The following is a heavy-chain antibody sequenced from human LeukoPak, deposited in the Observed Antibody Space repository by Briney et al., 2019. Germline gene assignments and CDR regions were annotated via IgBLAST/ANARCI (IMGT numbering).Heavy chain of an antibody. J-gene: IGHJ4*02. V-gene: IGHV4-59*08. D-gene: IGHD3-9*01. CDR1: SGSISSYY. Sequence: SETLSLTCTVSSGSISSYYWSWIRQPPGKGLEWIGYIYYSGSTNYNPSLESRVTISVDTSKNQFSLKLSSVTAADTAVYYCASSLAWGRTISAPFDYWGQGTLVTVSS. CDR2: IYYSGST. CDR3: ASSLAWGRTISAPFDY.